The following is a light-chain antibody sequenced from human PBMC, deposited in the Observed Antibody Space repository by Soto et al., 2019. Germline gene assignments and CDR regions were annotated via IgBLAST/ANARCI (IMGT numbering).Light chain of an antibody. CDR2: DVS. CDR1: SSDVGTYNY. Sequence: QSALTQPASVSGSPGQSITISCTGTSSDVGTYNYVSWYQQHPGKAPKLMIYDVSDRPSGVSSRFSGSKSGNTASLTISGLLAEDEADYYCTSYTSVSSVDVVVGGGTKVTVL. J-gene: IGLJ2*01. V-gene: IGLV2-14*01. CDR3: TSYTSVSSVDVV.